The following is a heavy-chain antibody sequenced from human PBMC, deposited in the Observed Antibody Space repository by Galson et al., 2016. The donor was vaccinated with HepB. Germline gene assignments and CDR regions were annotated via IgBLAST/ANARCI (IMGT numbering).Heavy chain of an antibody. J-gene: IGHJ4*02. CDR1: GGSISSGAYY. D-gene: IGHD3-10*01. V-gene: IGHV4-31*03. Sequence: TLSLTCTVSGGSISSGAYYWSWIRQHPGKGLEWIGYIYHSGSTYYNPSLKSRVTISVDTSKNQFSLKLSSVTGEDTALYYCARWPPVRGVLAFDYWGQGTLVTVSS. CDR2: IYHSGST. CDR3: ARWPPVRGVLAFDY.